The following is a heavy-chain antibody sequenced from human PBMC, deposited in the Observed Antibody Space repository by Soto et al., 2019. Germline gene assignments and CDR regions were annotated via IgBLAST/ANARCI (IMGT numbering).Heavy chain of an antibody. Sequence: SVKVSCKASGGTFSSYAMSWVRQAPGQGLEWMGGIITIFGPANSAQKFQGRVTINQVESTSTAYMELSSLRSADTAVYYSARADYCGGGSCYPHEWFDPWGQGTLVTVSS. J-gene: IGHJ5*02. CDR1: GGTFSSYA. V-gene: IGHV1-69*13. CDR2: IITIFGPA. D-gene: IGHD2-15*01. CDR3: ARADYCGGGSCYPHEWFDP.